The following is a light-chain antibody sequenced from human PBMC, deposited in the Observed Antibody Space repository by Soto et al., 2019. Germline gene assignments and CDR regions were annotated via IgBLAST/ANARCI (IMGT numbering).Light chain of an antibody. Sequence: QAVVTQPPSASGTPGQRVTISCSGSSSNIGSNTINWYQQLPGPAPKLLIYSNNQRPSGVPDRFSGSKSGTSASLAISGLRSEDEADYYCAIWDDSLNGRVFGPGTKVTVL. J-gene: IGLJ1*01. CDR1: SSNIGSNT. V-gene: IGLV1-44*01. CDR2: SNN. CDR3: AIWDDSLNGRV.